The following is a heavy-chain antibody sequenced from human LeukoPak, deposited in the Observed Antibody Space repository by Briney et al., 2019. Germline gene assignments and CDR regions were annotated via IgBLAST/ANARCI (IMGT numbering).Heavy chain of an antibody. Sequence: GESLKISCKGSGYSFTSYWIGWVRQMPGKGLEWMGIIYPGDSDTRYSPSFQGQVTISADKSISTAYLQWSSLKASDTAMYYCARRGYSYGSYYYYYMDVWGKGTPVTVSS. J-gene: IGHJ6*03. CDR2: IYPGDSDT. CDR3: ARRGYSYGSYYYYYMDV. CDR1: GYSFTSYW. D-gene: IGHD5-18*01. V-gene: IGHV5-51*01.